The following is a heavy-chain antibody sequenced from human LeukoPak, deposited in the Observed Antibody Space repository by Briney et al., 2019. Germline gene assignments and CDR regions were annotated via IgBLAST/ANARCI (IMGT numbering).Heavy chain of an antibody. Sequence: GGSLRLSCAASGFTFSSYAMSWVRQAPGKELEWVSAISGSGGSTYYADSVKGRFTISRDNSKNTLYLQMNSLRAEDTAVYYCAKDVVSTSCYYFDYWGQGTLVTVSS. J-gene: IGHJ4*02. CDR2: ISGSGGST. CDR1: GFTFSSYA. V-gene: IGHV3-23*01. D-gene: IGHD2-2*01. CDR3: AKDVVSTSCYYFDY.